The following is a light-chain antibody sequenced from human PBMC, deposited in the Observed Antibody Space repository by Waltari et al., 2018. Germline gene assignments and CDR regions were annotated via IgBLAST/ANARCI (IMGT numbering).Light chain of an antibody. Sequence: QSALTQPASVPGPPGQSITISCTGTRRDVGGYNYVSWYQQHPGKAPKLMIYDVSKRPSGVSNRFSGSKSGNTASLTISGLQAEDEADYYCSSYTSSSTSVFGTGTKVTVL. J-gene: IGLJ1*01. CDR3: SSYTSSSTSV. CDR1: RRDVGGYNY. V-gene: IGLV2-14*01. CDR2: DVS.